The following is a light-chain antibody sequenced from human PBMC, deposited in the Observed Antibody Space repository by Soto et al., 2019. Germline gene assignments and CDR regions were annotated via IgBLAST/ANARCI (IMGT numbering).Light chain of an antibody. CDR1: HGIFYI. CDR3: QQYHNLWT. J-gene: IGKJ1*01. V-gene: IGKV3-15*01. CDR2: RAS. Sequence: IVLTQSPATLSVSPGERATLSCRARHGIFYIFSWFQQRPGQAPRLLISRASTRATNIPARFSGSGSGTEFTLTISSLQSEDFALYYCQQYHNLWTFGQGTKVDIK.